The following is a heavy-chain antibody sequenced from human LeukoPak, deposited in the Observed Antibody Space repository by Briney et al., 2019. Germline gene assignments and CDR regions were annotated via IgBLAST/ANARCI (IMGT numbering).Heavy chain of an antibody. CDR1: GGTFSSYA. D-gene: IGHD4-17*01. V-gene: IGHV1-69*01. CDR3: ARVPALVGDYYFDY. J-gene: IGHJ4*02. CDR2: IIPIFGTA. Sequence: GSSVKVSCKASGGTFSSYAISWVRQAPGQGLEWMGGIIPIFGTANYAQKFQSRVTITADESTSTAYMELSSLRSEDTAVYYCARVPALVGDYYFDYWGQGTLVTVSS.